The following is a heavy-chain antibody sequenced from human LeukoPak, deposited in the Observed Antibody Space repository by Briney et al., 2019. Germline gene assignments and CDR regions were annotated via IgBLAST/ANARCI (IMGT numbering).Heavy chain of an antibody. D-gene: IGHD3-9*01. CDR1: GYTFTSYG. CDR3: ARDDILTGLDY. CDR2: ISAYNGNT. Sequence: GASVKVSCKVSGYTFTSYGISWVRQAPGQGLEWMGWISAYNGNTNYAQKLQGRVTMTTDTSTSTAYMELGSLRSDDTAVYYCARDDILTGLDYWGQGTLVTVSS. J-gene: IGHJ4*02. V-gene: IGHV1-18*01.